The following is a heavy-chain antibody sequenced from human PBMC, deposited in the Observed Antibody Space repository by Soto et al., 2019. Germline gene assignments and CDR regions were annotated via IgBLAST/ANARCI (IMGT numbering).Heavy chain of an antibody. J-gene: IGHJ4*02. D-gene: IGHD2-21*02. Sequence: ASLKVSCKASGDTFTSYAMHWVRQAPGQRLEWMGWINAGNGNTKYSQKFQGRVTITRDTSASTAYMELSSLRSEDTAVYYCARAWVVVTAPDYWGQGTLVTVSS. CDR3: ARAWVVVTAPDY. CDR1: GDTFTSYA. CDR2: INAGNGNT. V-gene: IGHV1-3*01.